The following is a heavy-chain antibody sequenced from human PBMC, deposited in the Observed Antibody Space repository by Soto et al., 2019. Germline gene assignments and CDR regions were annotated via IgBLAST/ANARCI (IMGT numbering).Heavy chain of an antibody. J-gene: IGHJ5*02. CDR2: IYYSGST. CDR1: GGSVSSSSSGTYY. Sequence: PSETLSLTCTVTGGSVSSSSSGTYYWSWIRQPPGKGLEWIGYIYYSGSTNYNPSLKSRVTISVDTSKNQFSLKLSSVTAADTAVYYCARGYGDYDTNGFDPWGQGTLVTVSS. D-gene: IGHD5-12*01. V-gene: IGHV4-61*01. CDR3: ARGYGDYDTNGFDP.